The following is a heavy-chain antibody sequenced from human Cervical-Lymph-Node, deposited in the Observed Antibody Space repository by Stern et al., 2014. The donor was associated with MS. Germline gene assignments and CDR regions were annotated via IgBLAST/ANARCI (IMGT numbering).Heavy chain of an antibody. J-gene: IGHJ6*02. V-gene: IGHV3-7*01. CDR3: ARDPADYCTRTSCVYYYGLDV. CDR1: GFTFSTYW. Sequence: EVQLEESGGGLVQPGGSLRLSCTASGFTFSTYWMTWVRQAPGKGLEWVANIKQDGSEKDYVDTVKGRFTISRDNGKNSLYLQMNSLRAEDTAVYYCARDPADYCTRTSCVYYYGLDVWGQGTTVTVSS. CDR2: IKQDGSEK. D-gene: IGHD2-2*01.